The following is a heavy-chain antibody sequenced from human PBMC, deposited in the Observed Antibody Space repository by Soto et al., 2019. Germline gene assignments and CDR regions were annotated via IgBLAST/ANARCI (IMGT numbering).Heavy chain of an antibody. D-gene: IGHD4-17*01. J-gene: IGHJ6*02. CDR3: TPATVHYGMDV. V-gene: IGHV3-73*02. CDR2: IRSKANSYAT. Sequence: EVQLVESGGGLVQPGGSLKLSCAASGFTFSGSAMHWVRQASGKGLEWVGRIRSKANSYATAYAASVKGRFTISRDDSKNTAYLQMNSLKTEDTAVYYCTPATVHYGMDVWGQGTTVTVSS. CDR1: GFTFSGSA.